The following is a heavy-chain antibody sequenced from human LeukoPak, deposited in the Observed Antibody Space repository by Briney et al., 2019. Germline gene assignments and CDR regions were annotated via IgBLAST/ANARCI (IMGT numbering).Heavy chain of an antibody. V-gene: IGHV3-48*03. J-gene: IGHJ4*02. D-gene: IGHD6-13*01. CDR1: GFTFSSYA. CDR2: ISSSGSAI. CDR3: AGVGSSSDH. Sequence: GGSLRLSCAVSGFTFSSYAMKWVRHAPGKGLEWVSYISSSGSAIYYADSVKGRFTISRDNAENSLYLQMNSLRAEDTAVYYCAGVGSSSDHWGQGTLVTVSS.